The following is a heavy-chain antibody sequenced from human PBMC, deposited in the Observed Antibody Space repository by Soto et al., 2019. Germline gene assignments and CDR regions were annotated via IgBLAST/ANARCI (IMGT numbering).Heavy chain of an antibody. Sequence: VQLLESGGGLVQPGGSLRLSCAASGFTFSSYAMSWVRQAPGKGLEWVSAISGSGGSTYYADSVKGRFTISRDNSKNTLYLQMNSLRAEDTAVYYCARGGYYGSGSYYNVHYFVYWGQGTLVTVSS. D-gene: IGHD3-10*01. J-gene: IGHJ4*02. V-gene: IGHV3-23*01. CDR3: ARGGYYGSGSYYNVHYFVY. CDR1: GFTFSSYA. CDR2: ISGSGGST.